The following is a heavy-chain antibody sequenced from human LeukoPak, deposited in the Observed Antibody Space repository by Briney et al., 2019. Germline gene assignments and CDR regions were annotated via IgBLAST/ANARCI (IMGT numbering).Heavy chain of an antibody. Sequence: GSLRLSCAASGFTFSNAWMSWVRQAPGKWLEWIGSIYHSGTTYYNPSLKSRVTISVDTSKNQFSLKVTSVTAADTAVYYCARDVLLVGSGWSLGQGTLVTVSS. D-gene: IGHD6-19*01. J-gene: IGHJ5*02. CDR3: ARDVLLVGSGWS. CDR2: IYHSGTT. CDR1: GFTFSNAW. V-gene: IGHV4-38-2*02.